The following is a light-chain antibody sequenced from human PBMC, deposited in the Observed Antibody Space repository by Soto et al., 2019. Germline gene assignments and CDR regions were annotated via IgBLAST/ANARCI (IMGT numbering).Light chain of an antibody. V-gene: IGKV1-33*01. J-gene: IGKJ3*01. CDR2: EAS. Sequence: DIQMTQSPSSLSASVGDRVTITCQASQDISDKLNWYQQKSGKPPNLLIYEASNLELGVPSRFSGSASWTDFTFTISSLQPEDYVTYYCQQYSNLSFTFGPGTKIDIK. CDR3: QQYSNLSFT. CDR1: QDISDK.